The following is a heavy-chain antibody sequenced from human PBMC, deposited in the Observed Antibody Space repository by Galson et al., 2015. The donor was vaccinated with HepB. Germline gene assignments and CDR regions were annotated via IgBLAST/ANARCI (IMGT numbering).Heavy chain of an antibody. V-gene: IGHV3-21*01. CDR2: ITRSSSYR. D-gene: IGHD5-24*01. Sequence: SLRLSCAASGFAFSNYNMNWVRQAPGKGLEWVSSITRSSSYRYYADSVKGRFTISRDNAKNSLYLQMNSLRAEDTAVYFCARDRPSGWLQFYYYGMDVWGQGTTVTVSS. CDR3: ARDRPSGWLQFYYYGMDV. J-gene: IGHJ6*02. CDR1: GFAFSNYN.